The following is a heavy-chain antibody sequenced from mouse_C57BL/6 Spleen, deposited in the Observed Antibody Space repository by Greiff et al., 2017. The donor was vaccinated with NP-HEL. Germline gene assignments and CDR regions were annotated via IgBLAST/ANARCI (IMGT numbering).Heavy chain of an antibody. CDR2: IYPGDGDT. D-gene: IGHD2-2*01. Sequence: QVQLQQSGPELVKPGASVKISCKASGYAFSSSWMNWVKQRPGKGLEWIGRIYPGDGDTNYNGKFTGKATLTADKSSSTAYMQLSSLTSEDSAVYFCARWPSLYYGYENYAMDYWGQGTSVTVSS. CDR3: ARWPSLYYGYENYAMDY. J-gene: IGHJ4*01. V-gene: IGHV1-82*01. CDR1: GYAFSSSW.